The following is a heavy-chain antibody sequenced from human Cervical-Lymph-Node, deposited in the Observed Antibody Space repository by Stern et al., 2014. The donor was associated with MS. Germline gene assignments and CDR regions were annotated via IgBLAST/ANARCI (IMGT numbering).Heavy chain of an antibody. V-gene: IGHV3-64*01. D-gene: IGHD2-21*02. Sequence: VQLVESGGGLVQPGGALRLSCAASGFTFSSYAMHWVRQAPGKGLEYVSIISSNGASTYYANSVKGRFTISRDNSKNTLYLHMGSLRVEDMAVYYCARGVTYCGGDCYGWYFDLWGRGTLVTVSS. J-gene: IGHJ2*01. CDR2: ISSNGAST. CDR3: ARGVTYCGGDCYGWYFDL. CDR1: GFTFSSYA.